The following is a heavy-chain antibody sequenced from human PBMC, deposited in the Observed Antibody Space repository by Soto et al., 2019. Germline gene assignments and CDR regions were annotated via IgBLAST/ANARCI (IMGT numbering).Heavy chain of an antibody. J-gene: IGHJ3*02. Sequence: EVQLVESGGGLIQPGGSLRLSCAASGFTVSSNYMSWVRQAPGKGLEWVSVIYSGGSTYYADSVKGRFTISRDNSKNTLYLQMNSLRAEDTAVYYCARAPAGKDRVYDAFDIWGQGTMVTVSS. CDR3: ARAPAGKDRVYDAFDI. CDR2: IYSGGST. D-gene: IGHD2-2*01. V-gene: IGHV3-53*01. CDR1: GFTVSSNY.